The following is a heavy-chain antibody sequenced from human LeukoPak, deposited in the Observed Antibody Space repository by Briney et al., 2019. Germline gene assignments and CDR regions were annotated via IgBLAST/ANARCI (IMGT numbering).Heavy chain of an antibody. V-gene: IGHV3-23*01. J-gene: IGHJ6*03. Sequence: GGSLRLSCAASGFTFSSYAMSWVRQAPGKGLEWVSAISGSGGSTYYADSVKGRFTISRDNSKNTLYLQMNSLRAEDTAVYYCAKGTGLVGATGRSYYYMDVWGKGTTVTVSS. CDR1: GFTFSSYA. D-gene: IGHD1-26*01. CDR2: ISGSGGST. CDR3: AKGTGLVGATGRSYYYMDV.